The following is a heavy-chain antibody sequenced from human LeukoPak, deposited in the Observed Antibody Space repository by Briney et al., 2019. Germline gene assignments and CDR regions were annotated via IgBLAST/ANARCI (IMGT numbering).Heavy chain of an antibody. CDR1: GGSIRSSYYY. CDR2: IYDSGST. V-gene: IGHV4-39*07. Sequence: SPSETLSLTCTVSGGSIRSSYYYWGWIRQPPGKGLEWIGSIYDSGSTYYNPSLKSRVTISFDTSKSQYSLRLSSVTAADTAVYYCARGRGYGFGIDYWGPGTPVTVSS. CDR3: ARGRGYGFGIDY. D-gene: IGHD5-12*01. J-gene: IGHJ4*02.